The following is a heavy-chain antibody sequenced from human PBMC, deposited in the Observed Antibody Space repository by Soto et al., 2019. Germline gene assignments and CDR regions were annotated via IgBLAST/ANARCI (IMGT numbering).Heavy chain of an antibody. V-gene: IGHV3-23*01. CDR3: AKRWQGVESN. CDR1: GFTLSSYA. CDR2: ISGSGDGT. J-gene: IGHJ4*02. D-gene: IGHD1-1*01. Sequence: GVSLRLSCAAAGFTLSSYAMSWVRQAPGKGLEWVSAISGSGDGTYYAGSVRGRFTISRDNSKNTLDLQMNSLRAEDTAVYYCAKRWQGVESNWGRGTLVTVSS.